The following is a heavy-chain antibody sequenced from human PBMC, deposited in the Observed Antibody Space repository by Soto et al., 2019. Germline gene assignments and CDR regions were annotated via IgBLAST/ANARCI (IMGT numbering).Heavy chain of an antibody. V-gene: IGHV2-5*02. Sequence: QITLKESGPTLVKPTQTLTLTCTFSGFSLSTSGVGVGWIRQPPGKALEWLALIYWDEDKRYSPSLKSRLTXXTDTANNQVVRPVTNMDPVDTASCYCAHHPSAFDIWGQGTMVTVSS. CDR3: AHHPSAFDI. CDR1: GFSLSTSGVG. J-gene: IGHJ3*02. CDR2: IYWDEDK.